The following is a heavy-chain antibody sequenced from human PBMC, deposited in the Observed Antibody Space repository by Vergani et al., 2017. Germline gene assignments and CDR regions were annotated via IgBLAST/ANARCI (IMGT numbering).Heavy chain of an antibody. V-gene: IGHV5-51*01. Sequence: EVQLVQSGAEVKKPRESLKISCKGSGYSFTSYWIGWVRQMPGKGLEWMGIIYPGDSDTRYSPSFQGQVTISADKSISTAYLQWSSLKASDTAMYYCARQAEDNFWSGYPGYWGQGTLVTVSS. D-gene: IGHD3-3*01. CDR1: GYSFTSYW. J-gene: IGHJ4*02. CDR2: IYPGDSDT. CDR3: ARQAEDNFWSGYPGY.